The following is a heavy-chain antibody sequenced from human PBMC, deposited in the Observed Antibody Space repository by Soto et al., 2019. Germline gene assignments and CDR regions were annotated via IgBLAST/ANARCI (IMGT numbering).Heavy chain of an antibody. D-gene: IGHD3-10*01. CDR3: AGGGVRGVITRTRDYYGMDV. CDR1: GYSFTSYW. CDR2: IYPGDSDT. Sequence: GESLKISCKGSGYSFTSYWIGWVRQMPGKGLEFMGIIYPGDSDTRHSPSFQGQVTISADKSISTAYLQWSSLKASDTAMYYCAGGGVRGVITRTRDYYGMDVWGQGTTVTVSS. V-gene: IGHV5-51*01. J-gene: IGHJ6*02.